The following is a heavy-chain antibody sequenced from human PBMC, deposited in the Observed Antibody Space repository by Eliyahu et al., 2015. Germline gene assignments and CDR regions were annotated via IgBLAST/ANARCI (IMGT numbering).Heavy chain of an antibody. D-gene: IGHD1-20*01. CDR3: ARGRYNWIRRTLDY. J-gene: IGHJ4*02. CDR2: INPSGST. V-gene: IGHV4-34*01. CDR1: GGSFXGYY. Sequence: QVQLQQWGAGLLKPSETLSLTCAVXGGSFXGYYWSWXRQPPXKGLEWXGEINPSGSTNYNPSLKSRVTISVDTSKNQFSLKLSSVTAADTAVYYCARGRYNWIRRTLDYWGQGTLVTVSS.